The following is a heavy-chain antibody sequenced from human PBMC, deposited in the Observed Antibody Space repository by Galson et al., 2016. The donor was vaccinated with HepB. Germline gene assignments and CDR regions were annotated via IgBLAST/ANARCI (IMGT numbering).Heavy chain of an antibody. CDR3: ARHYYDILTGYYTLRGLDV. V-gene: IGHV5-10-1*01. CDR2: IDPTDSYA. D-gene: IGHD3-9*01. J-gene: IGHJ6*02. Sequence: LEWVGRIDPTDSYASYSPSFQGHVTISADKSINTAYLQWGSLKASDTAMYYCARHYYDILTGYYTLRGLDVWGQGTTVTVSS.